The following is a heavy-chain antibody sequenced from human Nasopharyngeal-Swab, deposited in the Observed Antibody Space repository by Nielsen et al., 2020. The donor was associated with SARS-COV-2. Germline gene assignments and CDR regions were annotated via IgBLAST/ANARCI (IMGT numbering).Heavy chain of an antibody. Sequence: GESLKISCIASGFTFNIYAMAWVRRTPGRGLQWVSGISASGGSTYYADSVKGRFTISRDNSKNTLYLQMNSLRAEDTAVYYCAKDQGDQWLVLDYWGQGTLVTVSS. J-gene: IGHJ4*02. D-gene: IGHD6-19*01. CDR2: ISASGGST. CDR3: AKDQGDQWLVLDY. V-gene: IGHV3-23*01. CDR1: GFTFNIYA.